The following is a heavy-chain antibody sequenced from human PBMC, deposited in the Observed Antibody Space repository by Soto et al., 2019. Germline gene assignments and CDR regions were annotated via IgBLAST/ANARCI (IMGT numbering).Heavy chain of an antibody. D-gene: IGHD2-2*01. CDR3: ARLVKYQLLPNNQLNYYYYMDV. CDR2: IYYSGST. Sequence: SETLSLTCTVSGGSISSYYWSWIRQPPGKGLEWIGYIYYSGSTNYNPSPKSRVTISVDTSKNQFSLKLSSVTAADTAVYYCARLVKYQLLPNNQLNYYYYMDVWGKGTTVTVS. J-gene: IGHJ6*03. CDR1: GGSISSYY. V-gene: IGHV4-59*08.